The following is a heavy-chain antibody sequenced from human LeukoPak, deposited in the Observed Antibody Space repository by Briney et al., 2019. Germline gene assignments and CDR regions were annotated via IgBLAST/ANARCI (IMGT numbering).Heavy chain of an antibody. V-gene: IGHV1-18*01. CDR1: GYTFTSYG. J-gene: IGHJ4*02. CDR2: ISAYNGNT. CDR3: ARIIFGGPLDY. Sequence: ASVKVSCKASGYTFTSYGISWVRQAPGQGLEWMGWISAYNGNTNYAQKLQGRVTMTTDTSTSTAYMELWSLRSDDAAVYYCARIIFGGPLDYWGQGTLVTVSS. D-gene: IGHD3-10*02.